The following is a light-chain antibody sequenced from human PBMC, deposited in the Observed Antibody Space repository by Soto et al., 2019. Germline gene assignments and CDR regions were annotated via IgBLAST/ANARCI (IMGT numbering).Light chain of an antibody. CDR3: QQFGHSPWT. V-gene: IGKV3-20*01. Sequence: EIVLTQSPGTLSLSPGERATLSCRASQSISSPYLAWYQQKPGQAPRLLIDGASSRATGVPERFSVSGSGTDFTLTISRLEPEDFAVYYCQQFGHSPWTFGQGTKVDIK. CDR2: GAS. CDR1: QSISSPY. J-gene: IGKJ1*01.